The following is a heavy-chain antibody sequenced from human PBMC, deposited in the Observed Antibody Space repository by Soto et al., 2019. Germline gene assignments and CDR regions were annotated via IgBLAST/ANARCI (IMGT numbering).Heavy chain of an antibody. Sequence: GASVKVSCKASGYTFTSYDINWVRQATGQGLEWMGWMNPNSGNTGYAQKFQGRVTMTRNTSISTAYMELSSLRSEDTAVYYCARQQYCSGGSCYQDYYYYYYMDGWGKGTTVTVSS. J-gene: IGHJ6*03. V-gene: IGHV1-8*01. CDR2: MNPNSGNT. CDR3: ARQQYCSGGSCYQDYYYYYYMDG. CDR1: GYTFTSYD. D-gene: IGHD2-15*01.